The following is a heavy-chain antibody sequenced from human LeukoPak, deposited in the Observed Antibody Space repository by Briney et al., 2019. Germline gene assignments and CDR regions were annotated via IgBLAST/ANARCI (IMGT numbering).Heavy chain of an antibody. D-gene: IGHD2-15*01. Sequence: SETLSLTCAVYGGSFSGYYRSWIRQPPGKGLEWIGEINHSGSTNYNPSLKSRVTISVETSKNQFSLKLSSVTAPDTAVYYCARVRRAVVAAYYYYYYMDVWGKGTTVTVSS. CDR1: GGSFSGYY. V-gene: IGHV4-34*01. CDR3: ARVRRAVVAAYYYYYYMDV. CDR2: INHSGST. J-gene: IGHJ6*03.